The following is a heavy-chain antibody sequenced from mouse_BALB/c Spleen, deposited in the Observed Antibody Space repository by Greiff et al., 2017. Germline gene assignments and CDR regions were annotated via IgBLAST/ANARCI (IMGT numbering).Heavy chain of an antibody. CDR3: ARELPRYYYAMDY. V-gene: IGHV1S56*01. CDR2: IYPGDGST. D-gene: IGHD2-12*01. J-gene: IGHJ4*01. CDR1: GYTFTSYD. Sequence: VHLVESGPELVKPGASVKISCKASGYTFTSYDINWVKQRPGQGLEWIGWIYPGDGSTKYNEKFKGKATLTADKSSSTAYMQLISLTSENSAVYVCARELPRYYYAMDYWGQGTSVTVSS.